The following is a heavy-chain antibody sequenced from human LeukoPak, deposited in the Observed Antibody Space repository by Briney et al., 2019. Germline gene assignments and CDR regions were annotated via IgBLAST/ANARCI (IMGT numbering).Heavy chain of an antibody. CDR2: IYYSGST. V-gene: IGHV4-59*08. D-gene: IGHD1-26*01. Sequence: PSETLSLTCTVSGGSISSYYWSWIRQPPGKGLEWIGYIYYSGSTNYNPSLKSRVTISVDTSKNQFSLKLSSVTAADTAVYYCARLAIGGSYSYYFDYWGQGTLVTVSS. J-gene: IGHJ4*02. CDR3: ARLAIGGSYSYYFDY. CDR1: GGSISSYY.